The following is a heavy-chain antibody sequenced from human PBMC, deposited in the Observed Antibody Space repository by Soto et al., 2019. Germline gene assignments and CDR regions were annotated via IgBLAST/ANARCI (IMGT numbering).Heavy chain of an antibody. CDR1: GGSISSSSYY. V-gene: IGHV4-39*01. CDR2: IYYSGST. Sequence: PSETLSLTCTVSGGSISSSSYYWGWIRQPPGKGLEWIGSIYYSGSTYYNPSLKSRVTISVDTSKNQFSLNLSSVTAADTAVYYCARRRRAYYYDSSGYLDYWGRGTLVTVSS. CDR3: ARRRRAYYYDSSGYLDY. J-gene: IGHJ4*02. D-gene: IGHD3-22*01.